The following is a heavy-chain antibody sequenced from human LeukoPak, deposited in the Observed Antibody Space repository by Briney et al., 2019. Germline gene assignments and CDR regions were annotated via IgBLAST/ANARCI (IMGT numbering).Heavy chain of an antibody. CDR2: MNPNSGNT. V-gene: IGHV1-8*01. CDR1: GYTFTSYD. Sequence: ASVKVSCKASGYTFTSYDINWVRQAPGQGLEWMGWMNPNSGNTGYAQKFQGRVTMTRNTSISTAYMKLSSLRSEDTAVYYCAREGYCSSTSCPYYYYGMDVWGQGTTVTVSS. D-gene: IGHD2-2*01. J-gene: IGHJ6*02. CDR3: AREGYCSSTSCPYYYYGMDV.